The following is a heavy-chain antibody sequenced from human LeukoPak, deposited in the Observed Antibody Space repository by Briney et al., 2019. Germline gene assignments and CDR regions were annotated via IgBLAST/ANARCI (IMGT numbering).Heavy chain of an antibody. D-gene: IGHD2-8*01. J-gene: IGHJ4*02. V-gene: IGHV1-18*01. CDR2: ISAYNGNT. Sequence: ASVKVSCKGSVYTFTSYGISCLQLAPGQGLEWMGWISAYNGNTNYAQKLQGRVTMTTDTSTSTAYMELRSLRSDDTAVYYCARDCWEASCTLVNFDYWGQGTLVTVSS. CDR1: VYTFTSYG. CDR3: ARDCWEASCTLVNFDY.